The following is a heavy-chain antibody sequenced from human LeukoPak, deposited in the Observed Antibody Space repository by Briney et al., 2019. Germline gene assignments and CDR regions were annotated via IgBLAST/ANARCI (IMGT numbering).Heavy chain of an antibody. J-gene: IGHJ4*02. V-gene: IGHV4-39*07. CDR3: ARDKYYYDPGNSLRYDY. CDR1: GGSLSSSSYY. Sequence: SETLSLTCTVSGGSLSSSSYYWGWIRQPPGKGLEWIGSIYYSGSTYYNPSLKSRVTISVDTSKNQFSLKLSSVTAADTAVYYCARDKYYYDPGNSLRYDYWGQGSLVTVSS. D-gene: IGHD3-10*01. CDR2: IYYSGST.